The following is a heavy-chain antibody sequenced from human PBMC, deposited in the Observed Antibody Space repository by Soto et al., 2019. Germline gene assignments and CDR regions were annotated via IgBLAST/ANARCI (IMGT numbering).Heavy chain of an antibody. V-gene: IGHV4-31*03. CDR2: IYYSGST. CDR3: ARDNVDTDSGIDY. CDR1: GGSISSGGYY. Sequence: QVRLQESGPGLVKPTQTLSLTCTVSGGSISSGGYYWSWISQHPGKGLEWIGYIYYSGSTYYNPSHKSRVTISVDTSKNQFSLKLSSVSAADTAVYYCARDNVDTDSGIDYWGQGTLVTVSS. J-gene: IGHJ4*02. D-gene: IGHD5-18*01.